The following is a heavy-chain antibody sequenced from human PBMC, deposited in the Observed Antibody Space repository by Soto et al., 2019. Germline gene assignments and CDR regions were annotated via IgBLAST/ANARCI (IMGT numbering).Heavy chain of an antibody. V-gene: IGHV1-24*01. CDR1: GYTLTELS. CDR2: FDPEDGET. D-gene: IGHD3-3*01. J-gene: IGHJ4*02. CDR3: ATGPLDSTGRIIPDY. Sequence: ASVKVSCKVSGYTLTELSMHWVLQAPGKGLEWMGGFDPEDGETIYAQKFQGRVTMTEDTSTDTAYMELSSLRSEDTAVYYCATGPLDSTGRIIPDYWGQGTLVTVSS.